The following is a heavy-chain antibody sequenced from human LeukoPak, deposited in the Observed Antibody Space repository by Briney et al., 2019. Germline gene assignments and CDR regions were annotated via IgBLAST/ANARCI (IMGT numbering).Heavy chain of an antibody. Sequence: PGGSLRLSCAASGFTVSSNYMGWVRQAPGKGLEWVSLLYRRDSTYYADSLKGRFTISRDDSKNTLYLQMNRLRAEDTAVYHCARDDSDLNYYDSSGYYGAYHWGQGTLVTVSS. CDR2: LYRRDST. CDR3: ARDDSDLNYYDSSGYYGAYH. J-gene: IGHJ4*02. D-gene: IGHD3-22*01. V-gene: IGHV3-53*01. CDR1: GFTVSSNY.